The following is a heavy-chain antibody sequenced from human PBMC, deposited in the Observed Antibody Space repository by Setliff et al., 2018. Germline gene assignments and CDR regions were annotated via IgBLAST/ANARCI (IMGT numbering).Heavy chain of an antibody. CDR3: ARVDFTMIQGVIGH. CDR2: VYYSGYT. V-gene: IGHV4-39*07. Sequence: SETLSLTCNVSGGSVSSTSHYWGWIRQAPGKGMEWIGSVYYSGYTYYKPSLQSRVTMSVDTSKNQFSLKLTSVTAADTAVYYCARVDFTMIQGVIGHWGQGTLVTVSS. D-gene: IGHD3-10*01. J-gene: IGHJ1*01. CDR1: GGSVSSTSHY.